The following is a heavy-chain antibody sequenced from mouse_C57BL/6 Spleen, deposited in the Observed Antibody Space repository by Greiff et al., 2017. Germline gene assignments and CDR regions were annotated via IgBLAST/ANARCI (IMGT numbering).Heavy chain of an antibody. CDR1: GFNIKDYY. V-gene: IGHV14-2*01. CDR2: IDPEDGET. Sequence: EVKLMESGAELVKPGASVKLSCTASGFNIKDYYMHWVKQRTEQGLEWIGRIDPEDGETKYAPKLPGKATTTADTSSNTAYLQLSSLTSEDTAVYYCAREEGGYAMDYWGQGTSATVSS. J-gene: IGHJ4*01. CDR3: AREEGGYAMDY.